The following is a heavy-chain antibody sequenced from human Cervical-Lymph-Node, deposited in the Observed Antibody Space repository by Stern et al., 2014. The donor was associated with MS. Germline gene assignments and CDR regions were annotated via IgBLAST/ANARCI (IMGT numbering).Heavy chain of an antibody. V-gene: IGHV1-46*01. D-gene: IGHD2-15*01. CDR2: NNPRGGRT. Sequence: VQLVESGTEVKKPGASVKVSCKASGYTLTIYYIHWVRQAPGQVLEWMGVNNPRGGRTTYAQKFQGRVTMTRDTSTSTAYMELSSLRSDDTAVYYCASGGEVDGGDVWGQGTSVTVFS. CDR3: ASGGEVDGGDV. J-gene: IGHJ6*02. CDR1: GYTLTIYY.